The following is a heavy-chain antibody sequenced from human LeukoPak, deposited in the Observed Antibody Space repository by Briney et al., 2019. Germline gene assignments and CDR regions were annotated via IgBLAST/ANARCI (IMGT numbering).Heavy chain of an antibody. V-gene: IGHV4-59*12. Sequence: SETLSLTCTVSGGSISGDHWSWVRQPPGKGLEWIGHIYYSGSTSYNPSLKSRVTILVDTSKKQFSLKLSSVTAADTAVYYCASQYYYEGGYWGQGTLVTVSS. D-gene: IGHD3-22*01. CDR3: ASQYYYEGGY. CDR2: IYYSGST. J-gene: IGHJ4*02. CDR1: GGSISGDH.